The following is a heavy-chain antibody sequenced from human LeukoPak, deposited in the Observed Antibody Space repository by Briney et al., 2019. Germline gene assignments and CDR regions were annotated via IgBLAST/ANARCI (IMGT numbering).Heavy chain of an antibody. V-gene: IGHV3-23*01. CDR2: ISGSGGST. Sequence: GRSLRLSCAASGFTFSSYGMHWVRQAPGKGLEWVSAISGSGGSTYYADSVKGRFTISRDNSKNTLYLQMNSLRAEDTAVYYCAKDALGVVVVITLDYWGQGTLVTVSS. CDR1: GFTFSSYG. J-gene: IGHJ4*02. CDR3: AKDALGVVVVITLDY. D-gene: IGHD3-22*01.